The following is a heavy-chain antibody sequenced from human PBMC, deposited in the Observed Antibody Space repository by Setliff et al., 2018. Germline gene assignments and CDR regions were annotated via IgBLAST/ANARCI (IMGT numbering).Heavy chain of an antibody. CDR2: ISAYNGNT. D-gene: IGHD7-27*01. CDR1: DDTFTSDG. J-gene: IGHJ6*03. Sequence: ASVKVSCKAPDDTFTSDGISWVRQAPGQGLEWMGWISAYNGNTNYAQKLQGRVTMTTDTSTSTAYMELRSLRSDDTAVYYCARSGSGVHYYYMDVWGKGTTVTVSS. CDR3: ARSGSGVHYYYMDV. V-gene: IGHV1-18*01.